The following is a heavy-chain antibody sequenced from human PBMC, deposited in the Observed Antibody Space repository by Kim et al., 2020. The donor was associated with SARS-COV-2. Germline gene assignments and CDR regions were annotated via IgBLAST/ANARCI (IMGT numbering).Heavy chain of an antibody. CDR1: GFTFSSYA. D-gene: IGHD1-1*01. CDR3: ARGVRKRGHYYYGLDV. CDR2: ISYDGSNK. J-gene: IGHJ6*02. Sequence: GGSLRLSCAASGFTFSSYAMHWVRQAPGKGLEWVAVISYDGSNKYYADSVKGRFTISRDNSKNTLYLQMNSLRAEDTAVYYCARGVRKRGHYYYGLDVWGQGTTVTVSS. V-gene: IGHV3-30*04.